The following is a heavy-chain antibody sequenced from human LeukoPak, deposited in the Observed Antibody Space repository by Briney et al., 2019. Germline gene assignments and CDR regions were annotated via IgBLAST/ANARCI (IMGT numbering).Heavy chain of an antibody. CDR1: GGSISSYY. J-gene: IGHJ4*02. V-gene: IGHV4-59*01. CDR3: ARVYGAGMATNGFDY. Sequence: SETLSLTCTVSGGSISSYYWSWIRQPPGKGLEWIGYIYYSGSTNYNPSLKSRVTISVDTSKNQFSLKLSSVTAADTAVYYCARVYGAGMATNGFDYWGQGTLVTVSS. D-gene: IGHD5-24*01. CDR2: IYYSGST.